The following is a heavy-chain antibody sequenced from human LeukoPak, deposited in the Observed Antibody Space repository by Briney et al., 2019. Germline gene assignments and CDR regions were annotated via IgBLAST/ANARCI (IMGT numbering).Heavy chain of an antibody. J-gene: IGHJ3*02. CDR3: ARDNPGDTAMVRGGAFDI. D-gene: IGHD5-18*01. Sequence: PGGSLRLSCAASGFTVSSNYMSWVRQAPGKGLEWGSVIYSGGSTYYADSVKGRFTISRDNSKNTLYLQMNSLRAEDTAVYYCARDNPGDTAMVRGGAFDIWGQGTMVTVSS. CDR2: IYSGGST. V-gene: IGHV3-53*01. CDR1: GFTVSSNY.